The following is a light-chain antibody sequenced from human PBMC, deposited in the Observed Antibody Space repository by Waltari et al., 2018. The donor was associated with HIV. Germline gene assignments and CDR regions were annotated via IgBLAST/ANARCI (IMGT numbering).Light chain of an antibody. CDR1: SSDVGSYTL. Sequence: QSALTQPASVSGSPGQSITIPCTGTSSDVGSYTLVSWYQQHPGKAPKLMIYEGSKRPSGVSNLFSGSKSGNTASLTISGLQAEDEADYYCCSYAGSSTSVVFGGGTKLTVL. J-gene: IGLJ2*01. CDR2: EGS. V-gene: IGLV2-23*01. CDR3: CSYAGSSTSVV.